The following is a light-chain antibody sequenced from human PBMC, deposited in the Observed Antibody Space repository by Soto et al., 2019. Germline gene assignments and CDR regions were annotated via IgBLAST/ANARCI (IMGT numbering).Light chain of an antibody. CDR2: EAS. V-gene: IGLV2-23*01. Sequence: QSALTQPASVSGSPGQSITISCTGISNDVGTYNLVSWYPHHPGKAPKLIFYEASKRPSGVPNRFSGSNSGNTASLTISGLHAEDEADYYCCSYGRSVVFGGGTKLTVL. CDR3: CSYGRSVV. J-gene: IGLJ2*01. CDR1: SNDVGTYNL.